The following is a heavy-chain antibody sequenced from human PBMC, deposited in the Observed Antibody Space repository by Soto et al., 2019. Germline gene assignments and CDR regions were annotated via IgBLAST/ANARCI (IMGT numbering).Heavy chain of an antibody. D-gene: IGHD6-19*01. J-gene: IGHJ4*02. CDR3: ARMTVAGAIFDY. V-gene: IGHV4-34*01. CDR2: INHSGST. CDR1: GGSFSGYD. Sequence: QVQLQQWGAGLLKPSETLSLTCAVYGGSFSGYDWSWIRQPPGKGLEWFGEINHSGSTNYNPSLRCSVTIAVDTSKNQYSSEFRSVTAAVTAVYYCARMTVAGAIFDYWGQGTLVTVSS.